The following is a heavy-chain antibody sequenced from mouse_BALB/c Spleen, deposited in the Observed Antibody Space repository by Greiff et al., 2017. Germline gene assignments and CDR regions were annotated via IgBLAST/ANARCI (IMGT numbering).Heavy chain of an antibody. D-gene: IGHD2-14*01. V-gene: IGHV3-2*02. CDR2: ISYSGST. J-gene: IGHJ2*01. CDR1: GYSITSDYA. CDR3: ARHYYRYDPYYFDY. Sequence: DVKLVESGPGLVKPSQSLSLTCTVTGYSITSDYAWNWIRQFPGNKLEWMGYISYSGSTSYNPSLKSRISITRDTSKNQFFLQLNSVTTEDTATYYCARHYYRYDPYYFDYWGQGTTLTVSS.